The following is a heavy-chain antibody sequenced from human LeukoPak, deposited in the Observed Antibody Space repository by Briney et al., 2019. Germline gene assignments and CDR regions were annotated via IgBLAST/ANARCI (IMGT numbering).Heavy chain of an antibody. J-gene: IGHJ4*02. CDR1: GGSFSGYY. CDR3: ARGILVTVYAAFDY. D-gene: IGHD2-8*01. Sequence: KASETLSLTCDVYGGSFSGYYWTWIRQSPGMGLEWIGEIIHSGATNYNPSLSSRVIISVDTSKNQFSLELSSVTAADTAVYYCARGILVTVYAAFDYWGQGTLVTVSS. CDR2: IIHSGAT. V-gene: IGHV4-34*01.